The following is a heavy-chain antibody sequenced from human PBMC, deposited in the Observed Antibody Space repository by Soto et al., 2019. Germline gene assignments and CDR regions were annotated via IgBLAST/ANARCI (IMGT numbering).Heavy chain of an antibody. V-gene: IGHV4-31*01. CDR2: IYYSGST. D-gene: IGHD2-21*02. CDR3: ARETDSDSLVDP. J-gene: IGHJ5*02. CDR1: GGSISSGGYY. Sequence: QVQLQESGPGLVKPSQTLSLTCTVSGGSISSGGYYWSWIRQHPGKGVEWIGYIYYSGSTYYNPPLESQVTISADTSKHQFSLKLSSVTAADTAVYYCARETDSDSLVDPWGQGTLVTVSS.